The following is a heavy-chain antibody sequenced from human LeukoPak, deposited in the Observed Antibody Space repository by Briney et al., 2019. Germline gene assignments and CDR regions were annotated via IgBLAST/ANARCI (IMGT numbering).Heavy chain of an antibody. V-gene: IGHV3-74*01. Sequence: GGSLRLSCAASGFTFSSYWMHWVRQAPGKGLVWVSRINSDGSSTSYADSVKGRFTISRDNAKNTLYLQMNSLRAEDTAVYYCARGSGYSYGYAYWGQGTLVTVPS. CDR3: ARGSGYSYGYAY. CDR2: INSDGSST. J-gene: IGHJ4*02. CDR1: GFTFSSYW. D-gene: IGHD5-18*01.